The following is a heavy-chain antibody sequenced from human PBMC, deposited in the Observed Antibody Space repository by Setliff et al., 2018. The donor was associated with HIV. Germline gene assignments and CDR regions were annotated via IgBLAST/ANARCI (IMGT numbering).Heavy chain of an antibody. CDR2: IDHSGGT. CDR3: ARAPITIFGVIIIPVYFDY. J-gene: IGHJ4*02. D-gene: IGHD3-3*01. CDR1: GGSISSVNW. V-gene: IGHV4-4*02. Sequence: SETLSLTCAVSGGSISSVNWWTLVRQPPGKGLELFGEIDHSGGTKYNPPLKSRVTISVDTSKNQFSLKLSSVTAADTAVYYCARAPITIFGVIIIPVYFDYWGQGTLVTVSS.